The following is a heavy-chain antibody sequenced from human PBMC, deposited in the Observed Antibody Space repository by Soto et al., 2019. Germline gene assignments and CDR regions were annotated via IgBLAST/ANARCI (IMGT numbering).Heavy chain of an antibody. J-gene: IGHJ6*02. D-gene: IGHD6-19*01. Sequence: QVQLVESGGGLVKPGGSLRLSCAASGFTFSDYYMSWIRQAPGKGLEWVSYISSSSSYTNYADSVKGRFTISRDNAKNSLYLQMNSLRAEDTAVYYCASGVGGSSGWSPKTYMDVWGQGTTVTVSS. CDR1: GFTFSDYY. V-gene: IGHV3-11*06. CDR3: ASGVGGSSGWSPKTYMDV. CDR2: ISSSSSYT.